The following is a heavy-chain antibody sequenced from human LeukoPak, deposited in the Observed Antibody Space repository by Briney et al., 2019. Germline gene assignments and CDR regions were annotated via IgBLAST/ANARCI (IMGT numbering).Heavy chain of an antibody. CDR2: ISSSGSTK. CDR1: GFTFSDYY. CDR3: ARDRSTMEGAFDI. Sequence: GGSLRLSCAASGFTFSDYYMSWIRQAPGKGLEWVSYISSSGSTKYYADSVKGRFTISRDNAKNSLYLQVNSLRAEDTAVYYCARDRSTMEGAFDIWGQGTMVTVSS. J-gene: IGHJ3*02. D-gene: IGHD2-8*01. V-gene: IGHV3-11*04.